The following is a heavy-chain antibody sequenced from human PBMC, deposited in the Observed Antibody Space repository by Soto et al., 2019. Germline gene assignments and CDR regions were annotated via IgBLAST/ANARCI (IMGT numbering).Heavy chain of an antibody. V-gene: IGHV1-69*13. Sequence: GASVKVSCKASGGTFSSYAISWVRQAPGQGLEWMGGIIPIFGTANYAQMFQGRVTITADESTSTAYMELSSLRSEDTAVYYCARIAVAGLFFDYWGQGTLVTVSS. CDR2: IIPIFGTA. CDR1: GGTFSSYA. CDR3: ARIAVAGLFFDY. D-gene: IGHD6-19*01. J-gene: IGHJ4*02.